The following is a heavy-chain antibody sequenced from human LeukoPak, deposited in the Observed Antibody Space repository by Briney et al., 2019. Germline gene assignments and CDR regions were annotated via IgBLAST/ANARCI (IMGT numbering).Heavy chain of an antibody. Sequence: PSETLSLTCIVSGGSISSYYWSWIRQPAGKGLEWIGRVYSSGSTNYNPPLRSRVTMSADTSKNQFSLKLTSVTAADTALYYCARSELRFLEWFDSWGQGTLVTVAS. D-gene: IGHD3-3*01. CDR3: ARSELRFLEWFDS. CDR2: VYSSGST. J-gene: IGHJ5*01. CDR1: GGSISSYY. V-gene: IGHV4-4*07.